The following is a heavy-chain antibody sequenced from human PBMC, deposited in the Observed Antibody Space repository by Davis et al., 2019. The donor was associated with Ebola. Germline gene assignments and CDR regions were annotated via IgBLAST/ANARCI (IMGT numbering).Heavy chain of an antibody. J-gene: IGHJ4*02. CDR1: GFTLSGYD. V-gene: IGHV3-48*02. Sequence: GESLKIPCAASGFTLSGYDMNWVRQAPGKGLEWVANIGSDTHYADSVKGRFTISRDNAKNSLYLQMNSLRDEDTAVYYCVRQWFGETDWGQGTPVTVSS. CDR3: VRQWFGETD. CDR2: IGSDT. D-gene: IGHD3-10*01.